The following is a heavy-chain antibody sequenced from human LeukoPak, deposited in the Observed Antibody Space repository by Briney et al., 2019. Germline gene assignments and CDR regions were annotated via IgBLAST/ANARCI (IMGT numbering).Heavy chain of an antibody. D-gene: IGHD2-15*01. CDR2: ISWNSGSI. CDR1: GFTFDDYA. V-gene: IGHV3-9*01. CDR3: ARWRSQQSEFDL. Sequence: PGRSLRLSCAASGFTFDDYAMHWVRHAPGKGLEWVSGISWNSGSIGYADSVKGRFTISRDNAKNSLYLQMNSLRAEDTAIYYCARWRSQQSEFDLWGQGTLATISS. J-gene: IGHJ4*02.